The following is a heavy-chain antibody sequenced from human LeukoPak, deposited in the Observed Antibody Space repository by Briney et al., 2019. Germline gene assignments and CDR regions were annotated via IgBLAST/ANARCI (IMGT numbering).Heavy chain of an antibody. CDR2: IKSDGSET. J-gene: IGHJ5*02. CDR3: ARDSAGSFSSHWFDP. Sequence: GGSLRLSCAASGFTFSNYWMHWVRQGPGKGLMWVSRIKSDGSETSSAESLEGRFTISRDNARNMLYLQMNSLRAEDTAVYYCARDSAGSFSSHWFDPWGQGTLVTVSS. CDR1: GFTFSNYW. D-gene: IGHD3-10*01. V-gene: IGHV3-74*01.